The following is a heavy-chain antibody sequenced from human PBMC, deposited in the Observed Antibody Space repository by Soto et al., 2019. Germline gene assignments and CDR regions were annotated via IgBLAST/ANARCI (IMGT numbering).Heavy chain of an antibody. CDR2: IKQDGSDK. CDR3: AKGYYDSSGYYENYFDY. J-gene: IGHJ4*02. V-gene: IGHV3-7*03. CDR1: GFTFSSYW. Sequence: GGSLRLSCAASGFTFSSYWMSWVRQAPGKGLEWVANIKQDGSDKYYVDSVKGRFTLSRDNSKNTLYLQMNSLRAEDTAVYYCAKGYYDSSGYYENYFDYWGQGTLVTVSS. D-gene: IGHD3-22*01.